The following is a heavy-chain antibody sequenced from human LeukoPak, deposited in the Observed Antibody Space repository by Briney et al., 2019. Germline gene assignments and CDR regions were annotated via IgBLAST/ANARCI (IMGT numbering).Heavy chain of an antibody. CDR1: GFTFSDYY. Sequence: TGGSLRLSCAASGFTFSDYYMSWIRQAPGKGLEWVSYISSSGSTIYYADSVKGRFTISRDDAKNSLYLQMNSLRAEDTAVYYCAKVLLRFLEADAFDIWGQGTMVTVSS. CDR2: ISSSGSTI. V-gene: IGHV3-11*04. CDR3: AKVLLRFLEADAFDI. J-gene: IGHJ3*02. D-gene: IGHD3-3*01.